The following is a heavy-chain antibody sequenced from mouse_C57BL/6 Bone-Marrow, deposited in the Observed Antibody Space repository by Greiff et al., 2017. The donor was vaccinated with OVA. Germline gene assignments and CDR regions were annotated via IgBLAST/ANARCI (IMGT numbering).Heavy chain of an antibody. CDR1: GFTFSDYG. Sequence: DVMLVESGGGLVKPGGSLKLSCAASGFTFSDYGMHWVRQAPEKGLEWVAYISSGSSTIYYADTVKGRFTISRDNAKNTLFLQMTSLRSEGTARCYSARSDYDYFDYWGQGTTLTVSS. D-gene: IGHD2-4*01. CDR2: ISSGSSTI. J-gene: IGHJ2*01. V-gene: IGHV5-17*01. CDR3: ARSDYDYFDY.